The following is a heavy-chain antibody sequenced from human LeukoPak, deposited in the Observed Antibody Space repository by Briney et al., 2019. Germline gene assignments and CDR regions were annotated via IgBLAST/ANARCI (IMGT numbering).Heavy chain of an antibody. Sequence: SVKVSCKASGFTFTSSAMQWVRQARGQRLEWIGWIVVGSGNTNYAQKFQERVTITRDMSTSTAYMEPSSLRSEDTAVYDCATYSPYDSSGYSLPSDAFDIWGQGTMVTVSS. D-gene: IGHD3-22*01. CDR2: IVVGSGNT. V-gene: IGHV1-58*02. CDR3: ATYSPYDSSGYSLPSDAFDI. CDR1: GFTFTSSA. J-gene: IGHJ3*02.